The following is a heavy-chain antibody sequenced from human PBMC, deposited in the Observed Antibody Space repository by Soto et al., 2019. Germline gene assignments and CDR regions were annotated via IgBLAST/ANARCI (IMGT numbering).Heavy chain of an antibody. CDR3: ARLSRPPGAVHLSWGYSTYYYYYYMDV. Sequence: GGSLRLSCAASGFTFSSYSMNWVRQAPGKGLEWVSSISSSSSYIYYADSVKGRFTISRDNAKNSLYLQMNSLRAEDTAVYYCARLSRPPGAVHLSWGYSTYYYYYYMDVWGKGTTVTVSS. D-gene: IGHD5-12*01. V-gene: IGHV3-21*01. CDR1: GFTFSSYS. CDR2: ISSSSSYI. J-gene: IGHJ6*03.